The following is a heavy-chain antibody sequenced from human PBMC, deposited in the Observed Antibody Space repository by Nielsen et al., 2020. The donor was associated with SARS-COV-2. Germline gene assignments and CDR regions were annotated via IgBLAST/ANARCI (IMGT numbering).Heavy chain of an antibody. Sequence: GGSLRLSCAASGFTFSSYGMHWVRQAPGKGLEWVAVISYDGSNKYYADSVKGRFTISRDNSKNTLYLQMNSLGAEDTAVYYCAKDRGGSGWYLEDYWGQGTLVTVSS. CDR1: GFTFSSYG. V-gene: IGHV3-30*18. CDR2: ISYDGSNK. CDR3: AKDRGGSGWYLEDY. J-gene: IGHJ4*02. D-gene: IGHD6-19*01.